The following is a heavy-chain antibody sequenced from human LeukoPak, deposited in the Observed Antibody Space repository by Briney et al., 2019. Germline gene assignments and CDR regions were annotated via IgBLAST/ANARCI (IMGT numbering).Heavy chain of an antibody. J-gene: IGHJ4*02. CDR2: ISGSSGGST. V-gene: IGHV3-23*01. CDR3: ARNKFDY. CDR1: GFTFDDYA. Sequence: PGGSLRLSCAASGFTFDDYAMAWVRQAPGKGLEWVSSISGSSGGSTFYGDSVKGRFTVSRDNSENTLYLQMNSLRAEDTAVYYCARNKFDYWGQGTLVTVSS.